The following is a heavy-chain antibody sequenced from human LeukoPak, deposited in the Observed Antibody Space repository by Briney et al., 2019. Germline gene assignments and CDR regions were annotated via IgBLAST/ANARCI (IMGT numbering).Heavy chain of an antibody. CDR3: ARGTLGYCSSTSCYGSAFDY. Sequence: ASVKVSCKASGYTFTSYYMHWVRQAPGQGLEWMGIINPSGGSTSYAQKFQGRVTITRDTSASTAYMELSSLRSEDTAVYYCARGTLGYCSSTSCYGSAFDYWGQGTLVTVSS. D-gene: IGHD2-2*01. J-gene: IGHJ4*02. CDR1: GYTFTSYY. V-gene: IGHV1-46*01. CDR2: INPSGGST.